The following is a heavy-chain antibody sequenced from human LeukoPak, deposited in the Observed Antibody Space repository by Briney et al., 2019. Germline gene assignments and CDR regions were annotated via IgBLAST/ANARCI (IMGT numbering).Heavy chain of an antibody. CDR3: AKPSSGWSYRAEFDY. D-gene: IGHD6-19*01. V-gene: IGHV3-23*01. CDR1: GFTFSSYW. J-gene: IGHJ4*02. CDR2: ISGSGGST. Sequence: PGGSLRLSCAASGFTFSSYWMHWVRQAPGKGLEWVSAISGSGGSTYYADSVKGRFTISRDNSKNTLYLQMNSLRAEDTAVYYCAKPSSGWSYRAEFDYWGQGTLVTVSS.